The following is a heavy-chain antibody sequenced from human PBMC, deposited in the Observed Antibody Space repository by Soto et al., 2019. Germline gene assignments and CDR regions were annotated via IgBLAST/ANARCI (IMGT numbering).Heavy chain of an antibody. CDR1: GYTFTDYY. V-gene: IGHV1-2*02. CDR3: ARDRYCSSTSCYDPYFDY. Sequence: AAVKVSCQSPGYTFTDYYMHKVVKPPGQGLEGMGWMNPRSGGTKYAQAFQDRVTMTRDASISTAYMEVRSLRSDDTAVYYCARDRYCSSTSCYDPYFDYWGQGPLVTVSS. CDR2: MNPRSGGT. D-gene: IGHD2-2*01. J-gene: IGHJ4*02.